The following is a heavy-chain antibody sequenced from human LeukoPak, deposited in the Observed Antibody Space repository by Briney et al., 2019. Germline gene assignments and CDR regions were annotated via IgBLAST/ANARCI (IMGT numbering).Heavy chain of an antibody. V-gene: IGHV3-23*01. Sequence: SGGSLRLSCAASGFTFSSYAMSWVRQAPGKGLEWVSAISGSGGSTYYADSVKGRFTISRDNSKNTLYLQMNSLRAEDTAVYYCAREFGQRENPSDYYGSGSPYYGMDVWGQGTTVTVSS. CDR3: AREFGQRENPSDYYGSGSPYYGMDV. CDR2: ISGSGGST. D-gene: IGHD3-10*01. J-gene: IGHJ6*02. CDR1: GFTFSSYA.